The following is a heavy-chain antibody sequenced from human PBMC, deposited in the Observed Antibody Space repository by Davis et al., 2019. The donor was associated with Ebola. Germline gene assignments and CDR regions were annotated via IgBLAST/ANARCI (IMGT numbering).Heavy chain of an antibody. Sequence: KVSCKGSGYSFTSYWISWVRQMPGKGLEWMGRIDPSDSYTNYSPSFQGHVTISADKSISTAYLQWSSLKASDTAMYYCARHYLAYAIPYYYYGMDVWGQGTTVTVSS. J-gene: IGHJ6*02. CDR2: IDPSDSYT. CDR3: ARHYLAYAIPYYYYGMDV. D-gene: IGHD2-8*01. V-gene: IGHV5-10-1*01. CDR1: GYSFTSYW.